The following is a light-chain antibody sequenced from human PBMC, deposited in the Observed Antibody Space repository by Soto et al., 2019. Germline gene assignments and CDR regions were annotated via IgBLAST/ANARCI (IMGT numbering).Light chain of an antibody. CDR1: NIGVKS. Sequence: SYELTQPPSVSVAPGHTATITCGGKNIGVKSVHWYQLRPGQAPVLVVYDDSDRPSRIPERFSGSNSGSTATLTISKVEAGDEANYHSHVWYRSSYHYDFGTRTKVTVL. J-gene: IGLJ1*01. CDR2: DDS. CDR3: HVWYRSSYHYD. V-gene: IGLV3-21*02.